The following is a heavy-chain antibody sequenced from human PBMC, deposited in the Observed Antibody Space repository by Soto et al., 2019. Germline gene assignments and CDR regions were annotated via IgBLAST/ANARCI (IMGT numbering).Heavy chain of an antibody. D-gene: IGHD3-22*01. CDR2: ISYDGSNK. J-gene: IGHJ4*02. V-gene: IGHV3-30*03. Sequence: GGSLRLSCAASGFTFSSYGMHWVRQAPGKGLEWVAVISYDGSNKYYADSVKGRFTISRDNSKNTLYLQMNSLRAEDTAVYYCARVPRSPDYDYDSSGYYGKDYWGQGTLVT. CDR1: GFTFSSYG. CDR3: ARVPRSPDYDYDSSGYYGKDY.